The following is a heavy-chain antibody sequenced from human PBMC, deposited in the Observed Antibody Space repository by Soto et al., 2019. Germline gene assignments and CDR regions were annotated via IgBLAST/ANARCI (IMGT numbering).Heavy chain of an antibody. Sequence: QVQLVQSGAEVKKPGASVKVSCKASGYTFTSYDISWVRQATGQGLEWMGRLNPNSVNTAYAQKFQGRVTMTRNTSRSTAYMALSSLRSEDTAVYYCARTPPYYYYAMDVWGQGTTVTVSS. CDR2: LNPNSVNT. CDR3: ARTPPYYYYAMDV. CDR1: GYTFTSYD. V-gene: IGHV1-8*01. J-gene: IGHJ6*02.